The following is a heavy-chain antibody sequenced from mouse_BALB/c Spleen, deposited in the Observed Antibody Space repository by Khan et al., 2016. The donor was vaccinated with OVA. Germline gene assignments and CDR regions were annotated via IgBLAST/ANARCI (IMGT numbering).Heavy chain of an antibody. CDR2: INPNNGVT. D-gene: IGHD1-1*02. J-gene: IGHJ3*01. V-gene: IGHV1S81*02. CDR1: GYTFTSYY. Sequence: QVQLQQPGAELVKPGASVKLSCKASGYTFTSYYMYWVKQRPGQGLEWIGGINPNNGVTDFNEKFKSKATLTVDKSSSTAYMQLSSLTSADSAVYDWTRSGWAAFAYWGQGTLVTVSA. CDR3: TRSGWAAFAY.